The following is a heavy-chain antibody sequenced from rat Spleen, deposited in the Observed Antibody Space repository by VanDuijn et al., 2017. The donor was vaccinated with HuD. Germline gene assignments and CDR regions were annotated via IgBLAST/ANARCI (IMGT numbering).Heavy chain of an antibody. CDR3: TRRGHTMGLTSRYFDY. V-gene: IGHV5-31*01. J-gene: IGHJ2*01. CDR1: GFTFNNYW. CDR2: ITSGGGNT. Sequence: EVQLVESGGGLVQPGRSLKLSCVASGFTFNNYWMTWIRQAPGKGLEWVATITSGGGNTYYRDSVKGRFTISRDNEKSTLYLQMSSLRSEDTATYYCTRRGHTMGLTSRYFDYWGQGVMVTVSS. D-gene: IGHD1-9*01.